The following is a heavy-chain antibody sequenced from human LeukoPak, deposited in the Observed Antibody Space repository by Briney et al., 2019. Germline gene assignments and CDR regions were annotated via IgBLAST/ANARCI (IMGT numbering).Heavy chain of an antibody. Sequence: GGSLRLSCAASGFTFNFYAMAWVRQAPGKGLEWVSAISGSSVNVYYLDSVKGRFTISRDNSKNTLYLQMNSLRAEDTAVYFCAEGYRALQHWGQGTLVTVSS. J-gene: IGHJ1*01. CDR1: GFTFNFYA. D-gene: IGHD3-16*02. CDR2: ISGSSVNV. CDR3: AEGYRALQH. V-gene: IGHV3-23*01.